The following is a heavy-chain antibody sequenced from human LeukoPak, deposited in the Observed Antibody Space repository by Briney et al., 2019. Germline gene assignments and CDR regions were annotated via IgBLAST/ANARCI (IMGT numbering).Heavy chain of an antibody. CDR2: IYYSGST. Sequence: SETLSLTCTVSGGSISSYYWSWIRQPPGKGLEWIGYIYYSGSTNYNPSLKSRVTISVDTSKNQFSLKLSSVTAADTAVYYCAKIIWFGDSVDYWGQGTLVTVSS. J-gene: IGHJ4*02. V-gene: IGHV4-59*01. CDR1: GGSISSYY. CDR3: AKIIWFGDSVDY. D-gene: IGHD3-10*01.